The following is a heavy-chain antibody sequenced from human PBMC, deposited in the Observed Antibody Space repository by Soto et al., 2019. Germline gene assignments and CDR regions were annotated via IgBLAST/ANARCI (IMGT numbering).Heavy chain of an antibody. Sequence: QVQLVQSGAEVKKPGSSVKVSCKASGGTFSNHAISWVRQAPGQGLEWMGGIIPRFGTADYAQKFQGRVTITADESTTTAHMELSSLRSEDSAVYYCARDDATYCGGDCYRYFFYGLDVWGQGTTVTVSS. V-gene: IGHV1-69*01. CDR2: IIPRFGTA. CDR1: GGTFSNHA. CDR3: ARDDATYCGGDCYRYFFYGLDV. D-gene: IGHD2-21*02. J-gene: IGHJ6*02.